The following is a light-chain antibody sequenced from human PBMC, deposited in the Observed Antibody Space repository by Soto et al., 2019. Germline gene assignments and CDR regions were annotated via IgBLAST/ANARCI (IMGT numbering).Light chain of an antibody. Sequence: DIVMTRSPASRAWSLAEGATISCNSSQRVLYSSNNRNYLAWYQQKPRKPPKLLIYWASTGESGVPDRFSGSGSGTDFTLTISSLQAEDVAVYYCQQYYGSPFTFGPGTKVDIK. CDR3: QQYYGSPFT. CDR2: WAS. J-gene: IGKJ3*01. V-gene: IGKV4-1*01. CDR1: QRVLYSSNNRNY.